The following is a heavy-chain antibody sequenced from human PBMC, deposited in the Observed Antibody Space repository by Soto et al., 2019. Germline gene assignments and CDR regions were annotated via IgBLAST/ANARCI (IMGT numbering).Heavy chain of an antibody. J-gene: IGHJ5*01. CDR2: IYHSGST. CDR3: ARAKSGSAGWFDS. CDR1: GGSISSSNW. D-gene: IGHD5-12*01. Sequence: SETLSLTCAVSGGSISSSNWWSWVRQPPGKGLEWIGEIYHSGSTNYNPSLRSRVTISVDKSKNQFSLKLSSVTAADTAVYSCARAKSGSAGWFDSWGQGTLVTVPS. V-gene: IGHV4-4*02.